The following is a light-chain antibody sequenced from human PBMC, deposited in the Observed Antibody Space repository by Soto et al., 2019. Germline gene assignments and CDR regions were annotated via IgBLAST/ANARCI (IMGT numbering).Light chain of an antibody. CDR1: SSDVGGYNY. CDR3: SSYTSISTV. J-gene: IGLJ2*01. Sequence: QSVLTQPASVSGSPGQSITISCTGTSSDVGGYNYVSWYQQHPGKAPKLMIYEVSNRPSGVSNRFSDSKSGNTASLTISGLQAEDEADYYCSSYTSISTVFGGGTKLTVL. CDR2: EVS. V-gene: IGLV2-14*01.